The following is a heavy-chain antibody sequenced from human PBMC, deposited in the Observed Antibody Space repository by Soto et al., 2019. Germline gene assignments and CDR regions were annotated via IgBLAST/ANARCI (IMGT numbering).Heavy chain of an antibody. CDR3: ARLGGRVVVVAASAEYFQH. D-gene: IGHD2-15*01. CDR1: GYSFTSYW. J-gene: IGHJ1*01. CDR2: IYPGDSDT. Sequence: EVQLVQSGAEVKKPGESLKISCKGSGYSFTSYWIGWVRQMPGKGLEWMGIIYPGDSDTRYSPSFQGQVTISADKSISTAYLQWSSLKASDTAMYYCARLGGRVVVVAASAEYFQHWGQGTLVTVSS. V-gene: IGHV5-51*03.